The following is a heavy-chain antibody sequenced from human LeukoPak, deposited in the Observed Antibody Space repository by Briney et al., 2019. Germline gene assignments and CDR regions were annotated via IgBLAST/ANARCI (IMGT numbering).Heavy chain of an antibody. CDR3: AREVSVGAIVY. Sequence: SETLSLTCTVSGGSISSYYWSWIRQPPGKGLEWIGYIYYSGSTNYNPSLKSRVTISVDTSKNQFSLKLSSVTAADTAVYYCAREVSVGAIVYWGQGTLVTVSS. V-gene: IGHV4-59*01. CDR1: GGSISSYY. D-gene: IGHD1-26*01. J-gene: IGHJ4*02. CDR2: IYYSGST.